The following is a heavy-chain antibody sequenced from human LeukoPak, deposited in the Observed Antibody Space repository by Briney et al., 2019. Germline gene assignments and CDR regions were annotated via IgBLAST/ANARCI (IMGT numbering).Heavy chain of an antibody. CDR3: ARVTGYMIEDHFDY. J-gene: IGHJ4*02. Sequence: SETLSLTCTVSGGSISSYYWSWTRQPPGKGLEWIGYIYYSGSTNYNPSLKSRVTISVDTSKNQFSLKLRSVTAADTAVYYCARVTGYMIEDHFDYWGQGTLVTVSS. CDR2: IYYSGST. D-gene: IGHD3-22*01. CDR1: GGSISSYY. V-gene: IGHV4-59*01.